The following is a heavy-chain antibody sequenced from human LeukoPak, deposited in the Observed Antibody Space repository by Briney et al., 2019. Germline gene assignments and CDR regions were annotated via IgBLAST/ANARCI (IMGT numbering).Heavy chain of an antibody. D-gene: IGHD1-26*01. CDR2: IYYSGST. CDR3: ARHLVGAIFDY. V-gene: IGHV4-39*01. J-gene: IGHJ4*02. CDR1: GGSISSSSYY. Sequence: PSETLSLTCTVSGGSISSSSYYWGWLRQPPGKGLEWIGSIYYSGSTYYNPSLKSRVTISVDTSKNQFSLKLSSVTAADTAVYYCARHLVGAIFDYWGQGTLVTVSS.